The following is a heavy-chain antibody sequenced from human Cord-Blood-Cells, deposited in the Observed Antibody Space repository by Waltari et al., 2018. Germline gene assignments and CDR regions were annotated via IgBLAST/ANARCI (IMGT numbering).Heavy chain of an antibody. CDR2: IIPIFGTA. V-gene: IGHV1-69*01. CDR3: ARDPEDYYYDSSGYYDY. CDR1: GGTFSSYD. D-gene: IGHD3-22*01. Sequence: KVSCKASGGTFSSYDISWVRQAPGQGLEWMGGIIPIFGTANYAQKFQGRVTITADEFTSTAYMELSSLRSEDTAVYYCARDPEDYYYDSSGYYDYWGQGTLVTVSS. J-gene: IGHJ4*02.